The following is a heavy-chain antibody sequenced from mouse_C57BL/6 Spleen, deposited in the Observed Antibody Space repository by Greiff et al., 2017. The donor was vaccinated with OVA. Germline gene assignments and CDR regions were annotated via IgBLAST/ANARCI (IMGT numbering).Heavy chain of an antibody. D-gene: IGHD2-3*01. CDR1: GYTFTDYE. V-gene: IGHV1-15*01. J-gene: IGHJ4*01. CDR2: IDPETGGT. Sequence: VKLMESGAELVRPGASVTLSCKASGYTFTDYEMHWVKQTPVHGLEWIGAIDPETGGTAYNQKFKGKAILTADKSSSTAYMELRSLTSEDSAVYYCTRWDGYYYAMDYWGQGTSVTVSS. CDR3: TRWDGYYYAMDY.